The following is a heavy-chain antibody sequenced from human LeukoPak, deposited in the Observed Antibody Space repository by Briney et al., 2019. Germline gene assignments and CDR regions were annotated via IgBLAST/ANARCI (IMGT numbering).Heavy chain of an antibody. CDR1: AFTFSSCG. V-gene: IGHV3-23*01. D-gene: IGHD1-26*01. J-gene: IGHJ4*02. CDR3: AKTMGAIDHDY. CDR2: IGGSGGST. Sequence: QTGGSLRLSCAASAFTFSSCGMSWVRQAPGKGLEWVSSIGGSGGSTYYADSVKGRFTISRDNAKNTLYLQMNSLRAEDTAVYYCAKTMGAIDHDYWGQGTLVTVSS.